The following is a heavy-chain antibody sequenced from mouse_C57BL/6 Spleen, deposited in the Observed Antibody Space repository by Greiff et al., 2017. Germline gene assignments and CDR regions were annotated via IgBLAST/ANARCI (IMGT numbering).Heavy chain of an antibody. CDR1: GYTFTSYW. CDR3: AREWGYGSSYAYFEV. V-gene: IGHV1-50*01. Sequence: QQSCTAPGYTFTSYWMQWVKQRPGQGLEWIGEIDPSASYTNYNQKFKGKATLTVDTSSSTAYMQPSSLTSEDSAVYYCAREWGYGSSYAYFEVWGTGTTVTVSS. D-gene: IGHD1-1*01. CDR2: IDPSASYT. J-gene: IGHJ1*03.